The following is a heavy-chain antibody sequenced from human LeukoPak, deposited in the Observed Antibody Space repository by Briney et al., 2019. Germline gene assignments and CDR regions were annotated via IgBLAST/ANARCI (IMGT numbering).Heavy chain of an antibody. V-gene: IGHV4-34*01. D-gene: IGHD5-18*01. J-gene: IGHJ5*02. CDR1: GGSFSGYY. CDR3: ARHQPPYWDTGNWFDP. CDR2: INHSGST. Sequence: PSETLSLTCAVYGGSFSGYYWSWIRHPPGKGLEWIGEINHSGSTNYNPSLKSRVTISVDTSKNQFSLKLSSVTAADTAVYYCARHQPPYWDTGNWFDPWGQGTLVTVSS.